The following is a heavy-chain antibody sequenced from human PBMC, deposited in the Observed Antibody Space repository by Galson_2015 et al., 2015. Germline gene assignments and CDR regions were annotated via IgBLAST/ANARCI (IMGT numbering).Heavy chain of an antibody. Sequence: SLRLSCAASGFTFSSYGMHWVRQAPGKGLEWVAVIWYDGSNKYYADSVKGRFTISRDNSKNTLYLQMNSLRAEDTAVYYCACAWGYCSGGSCSTEGAFDIWGQGTMVTVSS. J-gene: IGHJ3*02. CDR1: GFTFSSYG. V-gene: IGHV3-33*01. D-gene: IGHD2-15*01. CDR3: ACAWGYCSGGSCSTEGAFDI. CDR2: IWYDGSNK.